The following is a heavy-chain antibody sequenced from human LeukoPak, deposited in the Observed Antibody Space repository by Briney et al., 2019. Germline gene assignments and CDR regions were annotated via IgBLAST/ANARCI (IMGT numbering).Heavy chain of an antibody. D-gene: IGHD6-13*01. CDR2: IYYSGST. J-gene: IGHJ4*02. Sequence: SETLSLTCTVSGGSISSSSYYWAWIRPPPGKGLEWIGSIYYSGSTFYSPSLKSRVTLSVDTSKNQFSLKLSSVTAADTAVYFCSRETTSTSWYWGQETLVTVSS. CDR1: GGSISSSSYY. CDR3: SRETTSTSWY. V-gene: IGHV4-39*01.